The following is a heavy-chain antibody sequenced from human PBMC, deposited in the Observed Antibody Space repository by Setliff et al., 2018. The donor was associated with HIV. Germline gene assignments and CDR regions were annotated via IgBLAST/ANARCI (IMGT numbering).Heavy chain of an antibody. J-gene: IGHJ6*03. V-gene: IGHV3-21*06. CDR2: MSHGGDYI. Sequence: GGSLRLSCAAAEFTLSAFSVTWVRQAPGKGLEWVASMSHGGDYIHHADSVRGRFTISRDNAKNLVYLEMNSLRVEDTAVYYCARVDVELSGTSAYMDVWGKGTTVTVS. D-gene: IGHD1-7*01. CDR1: EFTLSAFS. CDR3: ARVDVELSGTSAYMDV.